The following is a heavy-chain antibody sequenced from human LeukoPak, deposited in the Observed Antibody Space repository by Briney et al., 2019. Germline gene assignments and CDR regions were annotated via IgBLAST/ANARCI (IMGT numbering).Heavy chain of an antibody. Sequence: ASVKVSCKASGYTFTSYGISWVRQAPGQGLEWMGWISAYNGNTNYAQKLQGRVTMTTDTSTSTAYMELRSLRSEDTAVYYCALVYCSGGSCYGDYYYYMDVWGKGTTVTISS. CDR1: GYTFTSYG. D-gene: IGHD2-15*01. CDR2: ISAYNGNT. J-gene: IGHJ6*03. CDR3: ALVYCSGGSCYGDYYYYMDV. V-gene: IGHV1-18*01.